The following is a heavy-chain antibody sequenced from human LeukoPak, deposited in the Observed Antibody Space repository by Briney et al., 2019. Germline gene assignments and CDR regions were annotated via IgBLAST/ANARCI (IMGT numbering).Heavy chain of an antibody. D-gene: IGHD3-22*01. V-gene: IGHV3-7*04. CDR1: GFTFSNYW. J-gene: IGHJ4*02. CDR3: ARAYYYDRSGY. Sequence: GGSLRLSCAASGFTFSNYWMNWVRQAPGKGLEWVANIKQDGSEKYYVDSVKGRFTISRDNAKNSLYLQMNSLRAEDTAVYYCARAYYYDRSGYWGQGTLVTVSS. CDR2: IKQDGSEK.